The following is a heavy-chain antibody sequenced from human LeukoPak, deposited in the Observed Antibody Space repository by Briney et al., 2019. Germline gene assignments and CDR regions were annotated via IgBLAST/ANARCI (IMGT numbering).Heavy chain of an antibody. CDR2: ISYSGST. J-gene: IGHJ4*02. Sequence: SETLSLTCTVSGGSISSYYWSWIRQPPGKGLEWIGYISYSGSTNYNPSLKSRVTISVDTSKNQFSLKLSSVTAADTAVYFCARFGLDSYGYKYYFDSWGQGTLVTVSS. D-gene: IGHD3-16*01. CDR3: ARFGLDSYGYKYYFDS. V-gene: IGHV4-59*08. CDR1: GGSISSYY.